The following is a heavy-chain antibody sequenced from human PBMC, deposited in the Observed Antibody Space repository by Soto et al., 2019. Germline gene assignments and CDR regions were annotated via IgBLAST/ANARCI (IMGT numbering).Heavy chain of an antibody. CDR1: EFTFTSFA. CDR3: ARPYCSGGTCDSGYWYYGVDV. Sequence: GGSLRLSCAASEFTFTSFAMHWVRQAPGKGLEWVALISYGGSNKFYAGSVKGRFTISRDNSNNTLYLHMNSLRTEDTAVYYCARPYCSGGTCDSGYWYYGVDVWGQGTTVTVSS. D-gene: IGHD2-15*01. CDR2: ISYGGSNK. J-gene: IGHJ6*02. V-gene: IGHV3-30-3*01.